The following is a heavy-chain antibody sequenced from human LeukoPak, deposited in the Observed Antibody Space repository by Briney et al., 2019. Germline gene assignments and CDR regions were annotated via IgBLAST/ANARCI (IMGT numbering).Heavy chain of an antibody. J-gene: IGHJ4*02. V-gene: IGHV5-51*01. CDR2: IYPADSDT. D-gene: IGHD3-9*01. CDR3: ARHSDWRFDY. Sequence: GESLMISCKGSGYSFTSYWIAWVRQMPGKGLEWMGIIYPADSDTRYSPSFQGQVTISADKSISTAYLQSSSLKASDTAMYYCARHSDWRFDYWGQGTLVTVSS. CDR1: GYSFTSYW.